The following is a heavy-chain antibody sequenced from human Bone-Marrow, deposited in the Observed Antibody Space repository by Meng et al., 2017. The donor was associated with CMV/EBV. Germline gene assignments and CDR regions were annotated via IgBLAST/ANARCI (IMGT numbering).Heavy chain of an antibody. D-gene: IGHD6-13*01. CDR3: ARLAWGVRAAEYRDY. J-gene: IGHJ4*02. Sequence: KVSCKDSGYSFTNYWIGWVRQMPGKGLEWMGIIYPGDSDTKYSPSFQGHVTISYDKSITTAYLQWSSLKASGTAMYYCARLAWGVRAAEYRDYWGQGTLVAVSS. CDR1: GYSFTNYW. CDR2: IYPGDSDT. V-gene: IGHV5-51*01.